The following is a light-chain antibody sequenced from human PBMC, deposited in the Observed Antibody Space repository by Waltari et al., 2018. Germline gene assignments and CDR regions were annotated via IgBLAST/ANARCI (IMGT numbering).Light chain of an antibody. CDR1: QGLVHTDGSTY. Sequence: VMTQSPLTLPVTLGQPASISCRSAQGLVHTDGSTYVSWYQQRPGQSPRRLIYQVSKRDSWVPDRFRGSGSGTDFTLEISRVEADDVGFYYCMQAKFWPWTFGQGTEVEIK. CDR3: MQAKFWPWT. CDR2: QVS. V-gene: IGKV2-30*02. J-gene: IGKJ1*01.